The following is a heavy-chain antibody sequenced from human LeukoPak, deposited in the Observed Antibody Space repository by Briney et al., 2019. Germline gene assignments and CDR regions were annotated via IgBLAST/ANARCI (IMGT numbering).Heavy chain of an antibody. CDR3: ASKYYDSSGYYYIDY. Sequence: ASVKVSCKASGYTFTSYSISWGRQAPGQGLEWMGWISAYNGNTDYAQKLQGRVTMTTDTSASTAYMELRSLRSDDTAVYYCASKYYDSSGYYYIDYWGQGTLVTVSS. J-gene: IGHJ4*02. CDR1: GYTFTSYS. CDR2: ISAYNGNT. V-gene: IGHV1-18*01. D-gene: IGHD3-22*01.